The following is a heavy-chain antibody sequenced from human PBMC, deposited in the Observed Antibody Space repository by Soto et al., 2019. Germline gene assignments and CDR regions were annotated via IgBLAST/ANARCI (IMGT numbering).Heavy chain of an antibody. CDR3: ARATTGYCSSTSCFSPYGMDV. D-gene: IGHD2-2*01. Sequence: EVQLVESGGGLVKPGGSLRLSCAASGFTFSSYSMNWVRQAPGKGLEWVSSISSSSSYIYYADSVKGRFTISRANAKNSLYLQMNSLRAEDTAVYYCARATTGYCSSTSCFSPYGMDVWGQGTTVTVSS. CDR2: ISSSSSYI. J-gene: IGHJ6*02. CDR1: GFTFSSYS. V-gene: IGHV3-21*01.